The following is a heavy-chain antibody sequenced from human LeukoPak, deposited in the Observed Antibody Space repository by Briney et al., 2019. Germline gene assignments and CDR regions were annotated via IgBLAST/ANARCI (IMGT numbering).Heavy chain of an antibody. CDR2: IWYDGSNK. J-gene: IGHJ6*03. CDR1: GFTSRSYG. Sequence: PGGSLRLSCAASGFTSRSYGMHWVRQAPGEGPEWVAVIWYDGSNKNYADSVKGRFTISRDNSKNTLYLQMNSLRAEDTAVYYCARDRAAAMEYYYMDVWGKGTTVTVSS. CDR3: ARDRAAAMEYYYMDV. V-gene: IGHV3-33*01. D-gene: IGHD2-2*01.